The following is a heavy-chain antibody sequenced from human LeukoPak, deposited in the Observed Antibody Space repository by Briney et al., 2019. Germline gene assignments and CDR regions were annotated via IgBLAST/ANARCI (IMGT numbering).Heavy chain of an antibody. J-gene: IGHJ4*02. CDR1: GFTVSSNY. D-gene: IGHD5-18*01. Sequence: PGGSLRLSCAASGFTVSSNYMSWVRQAPGKGLEWVSSIGSSSSFIYYADSVKGRFTISRDNAKNSLYLQMNSLRAEDTAVYYCARDIRGYSYGDFDYWGQGTLVTVSS. CDR3: ARDIRGYSYGDFDY. V-gene: IGHV3-21*01. CDR2: IGSSSSFI.